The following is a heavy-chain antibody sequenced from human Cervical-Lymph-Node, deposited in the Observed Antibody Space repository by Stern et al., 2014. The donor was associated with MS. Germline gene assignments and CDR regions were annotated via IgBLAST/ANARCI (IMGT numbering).Heavy chain of an antibody. Sequence: EVQLVESGGGLVQPGRSLRLSCAASGFTFADYAMHWVRHAPGQGLERVSGISWNSGSIGYADSVKGRFTISRDNAKNSLYLQMNSLRAEDTALYYCAKDTGYQVHHYFDYWGQGTLVTVSS. CDR2: ISWNSGSI. V-gene: IGHV3-9*01. D-gene: IGHD6-13*01. J-gene: IGHJ4*02. CDR1: GFTFADYA. CDR3: AKDTGYQVHHYFDY.